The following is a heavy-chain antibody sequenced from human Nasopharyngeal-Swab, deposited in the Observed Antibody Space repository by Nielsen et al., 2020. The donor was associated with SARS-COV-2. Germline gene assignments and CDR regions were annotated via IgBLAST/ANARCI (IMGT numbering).Heavy chain of an antibody. D-gene: IGHD6-19*01. Sequence: GGSLRLSCAASGFTFGYYGMHWVRQAPGKGLEWVAVISYDGSKKYYVDSVKGRLTISRDNSKNTLYLQMNSLRAEDTAAYYCARDIGHSSGWYSYYSYGMDVWGQGTTVTVSS. CDR1: GFTFGYYG. CDR3: ARDIGHSSGWYSYYSYGMDV. J-gene: IGHJ6*02. V-gene: IGHV3-30*03. CDR2: ISYDGSKK.